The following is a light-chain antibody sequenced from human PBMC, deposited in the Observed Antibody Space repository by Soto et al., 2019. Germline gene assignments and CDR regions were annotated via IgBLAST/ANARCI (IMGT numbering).Light chain of an antibody. V-gene: IGLV2-14*01. J-gene: IGLJ3*02. CDR2: EVS. Sequence: QSALTQRASVSGSPGQSITISCTGTSSDVGGYNYVSWFQHHPGKVPKLMIYEVSHRPSGVSDRFSGSKSGTTASLTISGLQAEDEADYYCCSFTNSYTWVFGVGTKLTVL. CDR3: CSFTNSYTWV. CDR1: SSDVGGYNY.